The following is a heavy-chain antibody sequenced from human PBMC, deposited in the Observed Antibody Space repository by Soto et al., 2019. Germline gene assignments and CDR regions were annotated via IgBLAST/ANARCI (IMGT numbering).Heavy chain of an antibody. D-gene: IGHD3-10*01. J-gene: IGHJ6*02. CDR3: VRDRGGGSGSYYQSQGMDV. V-gene: IGHV4-30-2*01. Sequence: SETLSLTCSVSSGSISTGGYSWSWIRQPPGKGLEWIGYIYPNGISSHNPSLKSRVTMSVDKSRNQFSLKLRSVTAADTAVYYCVRDRGGGSGSYYQSQGMDVWGQGTTVTVSS. CDR2: IYPNGIS. CDR1: SGSISTGGYS.